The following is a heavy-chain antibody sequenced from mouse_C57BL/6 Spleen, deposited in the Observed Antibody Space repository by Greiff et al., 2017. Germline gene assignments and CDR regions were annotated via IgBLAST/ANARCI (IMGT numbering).Heavy chain of an antibody. J-gene: IGHJ1*03. CDR1: GYTFTDYY. CDR2: IYPGSGNT. D-gene: IGHD1-3*01. CDR3: AREELGYFDG. Sequence: VQLQQSGAELVRPGASVKLSCKASGYTFTDYYINWVKQRPGQGLEWIARIYPGSGNTYYNEKFKGKATLTAEKSSSTAYMQRSSLTSEDSSVYFWAREELGYFDGWGTGTTVTVSS. V-gene: IGHV1-76*01.